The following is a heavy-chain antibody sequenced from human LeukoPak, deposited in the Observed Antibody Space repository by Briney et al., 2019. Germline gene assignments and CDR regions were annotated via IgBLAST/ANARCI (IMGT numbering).Heavy chain of an antibody. CDR3: ARANLVRGVGLFFDRNWFDP. V-gene: IGHV1-2*02. D-gene: IGHD3-10*01. Sequence: ASVKVSCKASGYTFTGYYLHWVRQAPGQGLEWMGSINPNSGGTNYAQKFQGRVTMTRDTSISTAYMELSGLRSDDTAVYYCARANLVRGVGLFFDRNWFDPWGQGTLVTVSS. CDR2: INPNSGGT. J-gene: IGHJ5*02. CDR1: GYTFTGYY.